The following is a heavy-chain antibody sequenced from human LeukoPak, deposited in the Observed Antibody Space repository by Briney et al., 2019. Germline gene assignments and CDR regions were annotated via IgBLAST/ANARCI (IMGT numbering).Heavy chain of an antibody. CDR3: ARSLVVIALDAFDI. V-gene: IGHV1-18*01. D-gene: IGHD3-22*01. CDR2: ISGYSGNT. J-gene: IGHJ3*02. Sequence: GESLKISCKGSGYSFTSYGISWVRQAPGQGLEWMGWISGYSGNTNYAQKFQGRVTMTTDTSTSTAYMELRSLRSDDTAVYYCARSLVVIALDAFDIWGQGTMVTVSS. CDR1: GYSFTSYG.